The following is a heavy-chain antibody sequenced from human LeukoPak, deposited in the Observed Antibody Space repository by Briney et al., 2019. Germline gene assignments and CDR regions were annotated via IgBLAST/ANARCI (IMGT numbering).Heavy chain of an antibody. CDR3: ARDSRVVGATYSYYYYGMDV. Sequence: SVKVSCKASGGTFSSYAISWVRQAPGQGLEWMGRIIPILGIANDAQKFQGRVTITADKSTSTAYMELSSLRSEDTAVYYCARDSRVVGATYSYYYYGMDVWGQGTTVTVSS. J-gene: IGHJ6*02. CDR2: IIPILGIA. CDR1: GGTFSSYA. V-gene: IGHV1-69*04. D-gene: IGHD1-26*01.